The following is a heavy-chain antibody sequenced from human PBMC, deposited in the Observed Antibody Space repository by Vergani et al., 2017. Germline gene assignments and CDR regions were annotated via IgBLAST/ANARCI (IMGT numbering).Heavy chain of an antibody. CDR3: ARDTVTGSRYFDY. CDR1: GFTFSNYG. V-gene: IGHV3-30*02. J-gene: IGHJ4*02. Sequence: QVQLVESGGGVVQPGGSLRLSCGASGFTFSNYGMHWVRQAPGKGLEWVTCIRYDGSNTYYADSVKGRFTISRDNSKNTLFLQMNSLRPEDTAVYYCARDTVTGSRYFDYWGQGTLVTVSS. D-gene: IGHD6-19*01. CDR2: IRYDGSNT.